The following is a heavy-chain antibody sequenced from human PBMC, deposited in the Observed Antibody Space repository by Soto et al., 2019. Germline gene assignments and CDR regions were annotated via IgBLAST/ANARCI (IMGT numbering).Heavy chain of an antibody. V-gene: IGHV3-23*01. CDR3: AKDQLGIAVAAPDDAFDI. CDR2: ISGSGGST. J-gene: IGHJ3*02. CDR1: GFPFSSYA. Sequence: PGGPLRLSCPASGFPFSSYAMSWVRQAPGKGLEWVSAISGSGGSTYYADSVKGRFTISRDNSKNTLYLQMNSLRAEDTAVYYCAKDQLGIAVAAPDDAFDIWGQGTMVTVSS. D-gene: IGHD6-19*01.